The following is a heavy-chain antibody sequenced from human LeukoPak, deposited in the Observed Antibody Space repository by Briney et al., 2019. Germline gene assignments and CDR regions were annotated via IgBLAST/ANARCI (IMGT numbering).Heavy chain of an antibody. Sequence: GGSLRLSCAASGFTFNSFEMNWVRQAPGKGLERLSYISISGGTIYYADSVKGRFTISRDNAKNSLYLQMNSLRAEDTAVYYCAREVGATPARFDYWGQGTLVTVSS. V-gene: IGHV3-48*03. D-gene: IGHD1-26*01. CDR2: ISISGGTI. CDR3: AREVGATPARFDY. J-gene: IGHJ4*02. CDR1: GFTFNSFE.